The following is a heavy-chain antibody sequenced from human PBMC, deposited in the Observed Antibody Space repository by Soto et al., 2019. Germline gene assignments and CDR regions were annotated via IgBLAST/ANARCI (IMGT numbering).Heavy chain of an antibody. J-gene: IGHJ4*02. Sequence: SLTCVVSGYSIDNNDWWGWIRQPPGKGLEYIGYIYSGGDTYYNPSLKSRVTMSVDTSKNLFSLKLNSVTAVDTAVYYCASSGYSHDYWGQGILVTVS. D-gene: IGHD5-18*01. CDR2: IYSGGDT. V-gene: IGHV4-28*01. CDR1: GYSIDNNDW. CDR3: ASSGYSHDY.